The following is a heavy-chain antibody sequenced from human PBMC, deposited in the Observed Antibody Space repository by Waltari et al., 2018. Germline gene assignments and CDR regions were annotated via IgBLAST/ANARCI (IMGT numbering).Heavy chain of an antibody. V-gene: IGHV1-3*01. D-gene: IGHD6-13*01. CDR1: GYTLTSYA. J-gene: IGHJ6*02. CDR2: INAGNGNT. Sequence: QVQLVQSGAEVQKPGASVKVSCKASGYTLTSYAMHSVRQAPGQRLEWMGWINAGNGNTKYSQKFQGRVTITRDTSASTAYMELSSLRSEDTAVYYCARDWGFYSTAADGMDVWGQGTTVTVSS. CDR3: ARDWGFYSTAADGMDV.